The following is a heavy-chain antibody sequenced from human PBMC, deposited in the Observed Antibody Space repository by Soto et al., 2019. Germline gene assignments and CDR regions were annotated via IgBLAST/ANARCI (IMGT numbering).Heavy chain of an antibody. CDR2: IIPISGTT. CDR1: GGTFSSYA. D-gene: IGHD2-2*01. Sequence: QVQLVQSGAEVKKPGSSVKVSCKASGGTFSSYAISWVRHAPGQGLEWMGGIIPISGTTNYAQKFQGRVTITADESKSTAYMELSSLRSEDTAVYYCARSQGSSTSLEIYYYYYYGMDVWGQGTTVTVSS. CDR3: ARSQGSSTSLEIYYYYYYGMDV. J-gene: IGHJ6*02. V-gene: IGHV1-69*01.